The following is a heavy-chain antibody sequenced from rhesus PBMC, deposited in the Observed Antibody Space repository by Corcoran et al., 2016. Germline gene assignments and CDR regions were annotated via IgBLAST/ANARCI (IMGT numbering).Heavy chain of an antibody. CDR2: IHGSSGST. CDR3: ARRLAAASDAVDF. CDR1: GGSISGGYD. J-gene: IGHJ3*01. Sequence: QVQLQESGPGLVKPSETLSLTCAVSGGSISGGYDWSWIRQPPGKGLGWIGDIHGSSGSTTDNPSLKNRVTIAKDTSQNQFSLKLSSVTAADTAVYYCARRLAAASDAVDFWGQGLRVTVSS. V-gene: IGHV4-76*01. D-gene: IGHD6-43*01.